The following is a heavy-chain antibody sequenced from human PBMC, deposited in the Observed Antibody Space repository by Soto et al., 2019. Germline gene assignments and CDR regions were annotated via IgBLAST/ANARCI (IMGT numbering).Heavy chain of an antibody. CDR3: ARPRCCKGIRCYSFDF. D-gene: IGHD2-15*01. J-gene: IGHJ4*01. CDR2: LTPVFGPA. V-gene: IGHV1-69*01. CDR1: GGSLSYNG. Sequence: QVQLVQSGAEVKKPGSSVKVSCKASGGSLSYNGFSCVRLAPGQGLEWMGGLTPVFGPANYAQKFQGRLTITADESSTTGYMELTSLRSEDTAVYYCARPRCCKGIRCYSFDFWGRGTLVTVSS.